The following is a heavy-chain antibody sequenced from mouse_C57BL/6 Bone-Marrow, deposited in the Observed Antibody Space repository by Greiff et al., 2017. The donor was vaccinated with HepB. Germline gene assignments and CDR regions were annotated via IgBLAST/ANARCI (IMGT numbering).Heavy chain of an antibody. Sequence: EVQLQESGAELVRPGASVKLSCTASGFNIKDDYMHWVKQRPEQGLEWIGWIDPENGDTEYASKFQGKATITADTSSNTAYLQLSSLTSEDTAVYYCTTSYGSIYYFDYWGQGTTLTVSS. CDR3: TTSYGSIYYFDY. CDR2: IDPENGDT. V-gene: IGHV14-4*01. CDR1: GFNIKDDY. D-gene: IGHD1-1*01. J-gene: IGHJ2*01.